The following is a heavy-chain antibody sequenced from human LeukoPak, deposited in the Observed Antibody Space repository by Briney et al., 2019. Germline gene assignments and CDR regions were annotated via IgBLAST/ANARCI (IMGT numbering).Heavy chain of an antibody. CDR2: IFYSGST. V-gene: IGHV4-39*07. CDR1: GASISTSNYY. J-gene: IGHJ3*02. D-gene: IGHD3-22*01. CDR3: ARLGGYYDSSGYLAVDAFDI. Sequence: RTSETLSLTCTVSGASISTSNYYWGWIRQPPGKGLEWIGNIFYSGSTYYRPSLKSRVTISLDTSKKQFSLKLSSVTAADTAVYYCARLGGYYDSSGYLAVDAFDIWAKGQWSPSLQ.